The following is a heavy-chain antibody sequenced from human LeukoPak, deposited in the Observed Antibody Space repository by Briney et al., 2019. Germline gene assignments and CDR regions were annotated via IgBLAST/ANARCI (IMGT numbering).Heavy chain of an antibody. CDR1: SGSISTSNYY. CDR3: ARKTYSSGWTDSNFDY. Sequence: SETLSLTCTVSSGSISTSNYYWGWVRQPPGKALEWIGNIFYSGSTYYSPSLKSRVTISVDTSKNQFSLKLSSVTAADTAVYYCARKTYSSGWTDSNFDYWGQGTLVTVSS. CDR2: IFYSGST. J-gene: IGHJ4*02. V-gene: IGHV4-39*07. D-gene: IGHD6-19*01.